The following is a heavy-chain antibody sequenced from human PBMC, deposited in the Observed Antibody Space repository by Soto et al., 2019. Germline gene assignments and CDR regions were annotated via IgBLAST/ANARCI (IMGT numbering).Heavy chain of an antibody. CDR1: GYTFTSYG. J-gene: IGHJ6*03. V-gene: IGHV1-18*01. CDR3: VWSGPSQAADYMDV. D-gene: IGHD3-3*01. Sequence: GASVKVSCKASGYTFTSYGISWVRQAPGQGLEWMGWISAYNGNTNYAQKLQGRVTMTTDTSTSTAYMELRSLRSDDTAVYYCVWSGPSQAADYMDVWGKGTTVTVSS. CDR2: ISAYNGNT.